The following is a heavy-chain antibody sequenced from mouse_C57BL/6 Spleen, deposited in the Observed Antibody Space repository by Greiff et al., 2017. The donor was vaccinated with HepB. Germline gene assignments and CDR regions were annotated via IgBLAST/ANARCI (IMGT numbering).Heavy chain of an antibody. CDR3: TRGDYDVGDYYFDY. Sequence: EVKVVESGEGLVKPGGSLKLSCAASGFTFSSYAMSWVRQTPEKRLEWVAYISSGGDYIYYADTVKGRFTISRDNARNTLYLQMSSLKSEDTAMYYCTRGDYDVGDYYFDYWGQGTTLTVSS. CDR2: ISSGGDYI. CDR1: GFTFSSYA. D-gene: IGHD2-4*01. V-gene: IGHV5-9-1*02. J-gene: IGHJ2*01.